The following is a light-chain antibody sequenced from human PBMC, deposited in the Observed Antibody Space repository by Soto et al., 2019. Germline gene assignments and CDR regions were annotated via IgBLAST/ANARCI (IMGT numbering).Light chain of an antibody. Sequence: QSALTQPASVSGSPGQSITISCTGTSSDVGGYNYVSWYQQHPGIAPKLLIYGVTNRPSGVSTRFSGSKSGNTASLTISELQAEDEADYHCSSYTSASTLLYLFGTGTKLTVL. J-gene: IGLJ1*01. CDR3: SSYTSASTLLYL. CDR1: SSDVGGYNY. CDR2: GVT. V-gene: IGLV2-14*01.